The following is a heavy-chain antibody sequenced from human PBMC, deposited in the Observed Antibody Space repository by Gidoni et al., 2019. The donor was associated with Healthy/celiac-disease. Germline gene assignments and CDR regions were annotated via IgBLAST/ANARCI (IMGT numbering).Heavy chain of an antibody. Sequence: QGQLVQAGAEVKKPGASVKVSCKASGYTVTSYDINWVRPATGQGLEWMGWVNPTVGTPGYAQKFQGRVTITRNPSISTASMELSSLRSEDTAVYYCARGGDIVLSNWFDPWGQGTLVTVSS. J-gene: IGHJ5*02. CDR3: ARGGDIVLSNWFDP. CDR2: VNPTVGTP. CDR1: GYTVTSYD. D-gene: IGHD2-8*01. V-gene: IGHV1-8*03.